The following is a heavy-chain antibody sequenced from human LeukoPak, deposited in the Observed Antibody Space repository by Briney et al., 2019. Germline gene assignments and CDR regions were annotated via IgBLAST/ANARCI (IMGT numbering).Heavy chain of an antibody. Sequence: ASVKVSCKASGGTFSSYAISWVRQAPGQGLEWMGGIIPIFGTANYAQKFQGRVTITADKSTSTAYMELSSLRSEDTAVYYCARVHYGDYGAYYYYYMDVWGKGTTVTVSS. CDR1: GGTFSSYA. CDR2: IIPIFGTA. D-gene: IGHD4-17*01. V-gene: IGHV1-69*06. CDR3: ARVHYGDYGAYYYYYMDV. J-gene: IGHJ6*03.